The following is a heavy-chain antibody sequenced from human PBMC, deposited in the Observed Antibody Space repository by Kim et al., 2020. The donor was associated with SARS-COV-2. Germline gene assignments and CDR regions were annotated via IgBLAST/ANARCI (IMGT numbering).Heavy chain of an antibody. V-gene: IGHV3-30*18. D-gene: IGHD2-21*01. CDR3: AKWGETRSYYYYGIDV. CDR1: GFTFSSYG. CDR2: ISYDGSNK. Sequence: GGSLRLSCAASGFTFSSYGMHWVRQAPGKGLEWVAVISYDGSNKYYADSVKGRFTISRDNSKNTLYLQMNSLRAEDTAVYYCAKWGETRSYYYYGIDVWGQGTTVTVSS. J-gene: IGHJ6*02.